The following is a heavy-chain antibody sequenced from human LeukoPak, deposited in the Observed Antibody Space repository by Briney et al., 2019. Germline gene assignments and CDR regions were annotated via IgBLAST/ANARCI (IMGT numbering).Heavy chain of an antibody. CDR2: INHSGST. D-gene: IGHD3-3*01. J-gene: IGHJ5*02. CDR1: GGSFSGYY. V-gene: IGHV4-34*01. CDR3: ARGRRTYYDLWSGPGP. Sequence: KSSETLSLTCAVYGGSFSGYYLSWIRQPPGKGLECIGEINHSGSTNYNPSLKSRVTISVDTSKNQFSLKLSSVTAADTAVYYCARGRRTYYDLWSGPGPWGQGTLVTVSS.